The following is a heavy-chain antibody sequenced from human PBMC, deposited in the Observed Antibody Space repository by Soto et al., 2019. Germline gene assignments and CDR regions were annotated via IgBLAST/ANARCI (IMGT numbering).Heavy chain of an antibody. V-gene: IGHV1-46*01. Sequence: QVHLVQSGAEVKKPGVSVKVSCEASEYTFTSYYIHWVRQAPGQGFEWMGIVTPSDGSPTYAPEFQGRVTMTRDTSTSTVYMELSSLRSEDTAVYYCARARMHQAPYFFDYWGQGTLVTVSS. CDR1: EYTFTSYY. D-gene: IGHD2-8*01. CDR2: VTPSDGSP. CDR3: ARARMHQAPYFFDY. J-gene: IGHJ4*02.